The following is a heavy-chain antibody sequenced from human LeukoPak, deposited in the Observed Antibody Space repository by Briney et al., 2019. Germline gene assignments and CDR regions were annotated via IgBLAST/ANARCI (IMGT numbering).Heavy chain of an antibody. Sequence: TGGSLILSYAYSGCIASYRYMSWRRQAPGKGLEWVSVIYTSAHTFYADSVKGRFTISRDNSKNTLYLQMNSLRAEDTAVYYCARVYGASLFRESYNFDYWGQGTLVTVSS. J-gene: IGHJ4*02. D-gene: IGHD5-24*01. CDR1: GCIASYRY. CDR2: IYTSAHT. V-gene: IGHV3-53*01. CDR3: ARVYGASLFRESYNFDY.